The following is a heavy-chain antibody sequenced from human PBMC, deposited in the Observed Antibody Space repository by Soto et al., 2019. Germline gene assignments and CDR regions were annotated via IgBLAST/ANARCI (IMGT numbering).Heavy chain of an antibody. CDR3: AKDRGSFGGVISDY. V-gene: IGHV3-23*01. Sequence: EVQLLESGGGLVQPGGSLRLSCAASGFTFSSYAMSWVRQAPGKGLEWVSAISGSGGSTYYADSVKGRFTISRDNSKNTLYLQMNSQRAEDTAVYYCAKDRGSFGGVISDYWGQGTLVTVSS. CDR2: ISGSGGST. D-gene: IGHD3-16*01. CDR1: GFTFSSYA. J-gene: IGHJ4*02.